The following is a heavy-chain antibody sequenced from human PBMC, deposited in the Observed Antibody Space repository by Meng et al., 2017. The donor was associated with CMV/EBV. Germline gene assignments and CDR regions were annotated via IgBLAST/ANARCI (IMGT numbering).Heavy chain of an antibody. Sequence: SVKVSCKASGGTFNSYAISWVRQAPGQGLEWMGGIIPIFGTANYAQKFQGRVTITTDESTSTAYMELSSLRSEDTAVYYCARVEMATSIRDHYGMDVWGQGTTVTVSS. CDR2: IIPIFGTA. D-gene: IGHD5-24*01. CDR1: GGTFNSYA. V-gene: IGHV1-69*05. J-gene: IGHJ6*02. CDR3: ARVEMATSIRDHYGMDV.